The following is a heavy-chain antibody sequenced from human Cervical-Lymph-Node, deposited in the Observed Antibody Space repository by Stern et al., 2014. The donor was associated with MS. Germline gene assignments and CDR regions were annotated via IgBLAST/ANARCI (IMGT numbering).Heavy chain of an antibody. Sequence: QMQLVQSGPGLVKPSQTLSLTCTVSGGSISSGSHYWSWIRPPPGKGLEWVGRIYSTESGAYNLSVKGRVTMSVDTSKDQFSLELRSVTAADTAMYYCAREWIYEVSWFDSWGQGSLVIVSS. CDR3: AREWIYEVSWFDS. CDR2: IYSTESG. D-gene: IGHD5/OR15-5a*01. J-gene: IGHJ5*01. V-gene: IGHV4-61*02. CDR1: GGSISSGSHY.